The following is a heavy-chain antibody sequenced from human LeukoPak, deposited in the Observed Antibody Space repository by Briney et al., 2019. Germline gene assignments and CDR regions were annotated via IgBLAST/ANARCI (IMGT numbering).Heavy chain of an antibody. CDR1: GYTFTSYD. J-gene: IGHJ6*03. CDR2: MNPNSGNT. D-gene: IGHD3-10*01. CDR3: ARGSSGSYYIYYYYYMDV. V-gene: IGHV1-8*03. Sequence: ASVKVSCKASGYTFTSYDINWVRQATGQGLEWMGWMNPNSGNTGYAQKFQGRVTITRSTSISTAYMELSSLRSEDTAVYYCARGSSGSYYIYYYYYMDVWGKGTTVTVSS.